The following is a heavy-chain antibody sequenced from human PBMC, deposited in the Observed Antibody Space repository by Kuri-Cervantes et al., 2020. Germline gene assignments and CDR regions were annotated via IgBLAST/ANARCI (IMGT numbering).Heavy chain of an antibody. V-gene: IGHV3-30*03. J-gene: IGHJ6*02. Sequence: GESLKISCAASGFTFSSYGMHWVRQAPGKGLEWVAVISYDGSNKYYADSVKGRFTISRDNSKNTLYLQMNSLRDEDTAVYYCARDGDYYYYYGMDVWGQGTTVTVSS. CDR1: GFTFSSYG. D-gene: IGHD3-16*01. CDR3: ARDGDYYYYYGMDV. CDR2: ISYDGSNK.